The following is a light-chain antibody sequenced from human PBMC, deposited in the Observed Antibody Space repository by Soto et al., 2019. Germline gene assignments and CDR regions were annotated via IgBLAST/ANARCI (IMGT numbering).Light chain of an antibody. CDR3: QPYYSTPWT. CDR1: QSVLYSSNNKNY. V-gene: IGKV4-1*01. J-gene: IGKJ1*01. CDR2: WAS. Sequence: DFVMTQSQDSLAVSLGERATINCKSRQSVLYSSNNKNYLAWYQQKPGQPPKLLIYWASTRESGVTDRFSGSGSGTDFTLTISSLQAEDVAVYYCQPYYSTPWTVGPGTKVEIK.